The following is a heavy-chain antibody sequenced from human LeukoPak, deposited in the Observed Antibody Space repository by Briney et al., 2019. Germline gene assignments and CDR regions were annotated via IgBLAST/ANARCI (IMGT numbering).Heavy chain of an antibody. CDR1: GGSFSGYY. V-gene: IGHV4-34*01. J-gene: IGHJ3*02. D-gene: IGHD3-22*01. CDR3: ARLSPTYYYDSSGYKAAFDI. CDR2: INHSGST. Sequence: SGTLSLTCAVYGGSFSGYYWSWIRQPPGKGLEWIGEINHSGSTNYNPSLKSRVTISVDTSKNQFSLKLSSVTAADTAVYYCARLSPTYYYDSSGYKAAFDIWGQGTMVTVSS.